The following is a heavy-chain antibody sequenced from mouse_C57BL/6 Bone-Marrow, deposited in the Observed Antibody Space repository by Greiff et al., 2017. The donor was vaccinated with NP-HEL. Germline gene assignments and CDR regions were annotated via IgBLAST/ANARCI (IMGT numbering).Heavy chain of an antibody. Sequence: VQLQQPGAELVKPGASVKLSCKASGYTFTSYWMQWVKQRPGQGLEWIGEIDPSDSYTNYNQKFKGKAKLTVDTSSSTAYLQLSSLTSEDSAVYYCAREAYGNYWDYWGQGTTLTVSS. V-gene: IGHV1-50*01. J-gene: IGHJ2*01. CDR3: AREAYGNYWDY. D-gene: IGHD2-1*01. CDR1: GYTFTSYW. CDR2: IDPSDSYT.